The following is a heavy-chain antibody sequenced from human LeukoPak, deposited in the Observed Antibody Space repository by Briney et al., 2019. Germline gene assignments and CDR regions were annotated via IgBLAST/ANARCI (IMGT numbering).Heavy chain of an antibody. CDR1: GFTFSSYA. CDR3: ARDEWQSLGPGVDY. J-gene: IGHJ4*03. Sequence: AGGSESLSCAASGFTFSSYAMSWVRQAPGKGLEWVSAISGSGGSTYYADSVKGRFTISRDNSKNTLYLQMNSLRTEDTAVYYCARDEWQSLGPGVDYWGHESPVTVSS. V-gene: IGHV3-23*01. CDR2: ISGSGGST. D-gene: IGHD6-19*01.